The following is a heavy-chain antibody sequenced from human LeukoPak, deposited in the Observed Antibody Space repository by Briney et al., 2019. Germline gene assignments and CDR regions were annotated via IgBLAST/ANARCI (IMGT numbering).Heavy chain of an antibody. CDR3: AKDRKVIAAFSDFDY. D-gene: IGHD6-6*01. V-gene: IGHV3-30*02. Sequence: GGSLRLSCAASGFTFSSYGIHWVRQAPGRGLEWVAFIRYDGSDKYYADSVKGRFTISRDNSKNTLYLQMNSLRAEDTAVYYCAKDRKVIAAFSDFDYWGQGTLVTVSS. CDR2: IRYDGSDK. J-gene: IGHJ4*02. CDR1: GFTFSSYG.